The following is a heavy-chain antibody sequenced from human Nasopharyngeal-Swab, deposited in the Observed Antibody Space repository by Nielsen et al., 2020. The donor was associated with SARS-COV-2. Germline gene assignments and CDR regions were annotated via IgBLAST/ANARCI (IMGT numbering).Heavy chain of an antibody. CDR1: GFTFSSYA. J-gene: IGHJ4*02. Sequence: GGSLSLSCAASGFTFSSYAMHWVRQAPGKGLEWVAVISYDGSNKYYADSVKGRFTISRDNSKNTLYLQMNSLRAEDTAVYYCARSWGGGYSFSFDYWGQGTPVTVSS. CDR3: ARSWGGGYSFSFDY. CDR2: ISYDGSNK. V-gene: IGHV3-30-3*01. D-gene: IGHD2-15*01.